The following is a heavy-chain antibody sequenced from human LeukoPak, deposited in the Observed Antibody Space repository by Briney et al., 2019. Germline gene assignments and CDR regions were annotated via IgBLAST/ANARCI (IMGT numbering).Heavy chain of an antibody. CDR1: GGTFSTYS. CDR2: IIPVFGTP. J-gene: IGHJ4*02. CDR3: AREEVATTYFDY. D-gene: IGHD5-12*01. V-gene: IGHV1-69*13. Sequence: WASVKVSCKTSGGTFSTYSINWVRQAPGQGLEWMGGIIPVFGTPNYAQKFQDRLIITADESTSTAYMELTSLTSEDTAVYYCAREEVATTYFDYWGQGTLVTVSS.